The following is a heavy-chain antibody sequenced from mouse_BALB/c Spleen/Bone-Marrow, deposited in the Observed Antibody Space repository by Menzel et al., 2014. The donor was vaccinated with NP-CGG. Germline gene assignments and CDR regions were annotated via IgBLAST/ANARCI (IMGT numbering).Heavy chain of an antibody. J-gene: IGHJ3*01. Sequence: QVQLQQPGPGLVSPSQRLSIPCTVSWFSLSRYSIHWIRQPPGNGLERLGMIWGGGSTDYNSALKSRLSISKDNSKSXVFLKMNSLQTDDTAIYYCARNLRDPFAYWGQGTLVTVSA. CDR2: IWGGGST. V-gene: IGHV2-6-4*01. CDR1: WFSLSRYS. CDR3: ARNLRDPFAY.